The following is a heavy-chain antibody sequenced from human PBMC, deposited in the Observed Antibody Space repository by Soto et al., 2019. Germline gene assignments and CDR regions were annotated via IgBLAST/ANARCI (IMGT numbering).Heavy chain of an antibody. CDR2: LITTVNST. CDR3: AREVGEGSSLWFDP. D-gene: IGHD3-16*01. V-gene: IGHV1-8*01. Sequence: APVKDFCQASGYTSTSHDINWVRQAPGQVMLGMGWLITTVNSTGSPQAFKSRVTLTWNTFIITEYLELTSLRTADTAVYYCAREVGEGSSLWFDPWGQGTLVTVSS. J-gene: IGHJ5*02. CDR1: GYTSTSHD.